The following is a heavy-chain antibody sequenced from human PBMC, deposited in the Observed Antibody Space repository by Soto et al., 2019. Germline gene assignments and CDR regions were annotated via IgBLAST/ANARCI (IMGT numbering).Heavy chain of an antibody. CDR3: ARDAGLYGSGSYYNSWFDP. Sequence: LRLSCAASGFTFRSYWMHWVRQAPGKGLVWVSRINSDGSSTSYADSVKGRFTISRDNAKNTLYLQMNSLRAEDTAVYYCARDAGLYGSGSYYNSWFDPWGQGTLVTVSS. J-gene: IGHJ5*02. D-gene: IGHD3-10*01. V-gene: IGHV3-74*01. CDR2: INSDGSST. CDR1: GFTFRSYW.